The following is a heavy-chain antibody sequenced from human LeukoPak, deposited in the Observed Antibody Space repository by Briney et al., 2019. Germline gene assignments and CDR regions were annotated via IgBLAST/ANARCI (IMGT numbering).Heavy chain of an antibody. CDR2: INHSGST. V-gene: IGHV4-34*01. CDR3: ASTYYYYYGMDV. J-gene: IGHJ6*02. CDR1: GGSISSYY. Sequence: SSETLSLTCTVSGGSISSYYWSWIRQPPGKGLEWIGEINHSGSTNYNPSLKSRVTISVDTSKNQFSLKLSSVTAADTAVYYCASTYYYYYGMDVWGQGTAVTVSS.